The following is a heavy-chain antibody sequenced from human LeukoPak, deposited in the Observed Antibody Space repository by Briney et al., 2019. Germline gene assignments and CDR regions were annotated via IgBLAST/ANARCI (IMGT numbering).Heavy chain of an antibody. J-gene: IGHJ4*02. CDR3: ARDRVSHVRGILRGVFDY. CDR1: GYTFTGYY. D-gene: IGHD3-10*01. Sequence: ASVKVSCKTSGYTFTGYYIHWVRQAPGQGLEWMGWINPDSGATICAQKFQGRVTMTRDTSINTAYMDLTRLTSGDTAVYYCARDRVSHVRGILRGVFDYWGQGPLITVSS. V-gene: IGHV1-2*02. CDR2: INPDSGAT.